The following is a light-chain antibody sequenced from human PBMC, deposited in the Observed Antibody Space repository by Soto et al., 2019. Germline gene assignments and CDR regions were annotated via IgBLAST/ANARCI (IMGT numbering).Light chain of an antibody. CDR3: SSYTATRTVV. Sequence: QSALTQPASVSGSPGQSITIACTGTNSDVGGYNSVSWYQLHPGKAPRLVICDVSIRPPAVSDRFSGSTSGNTASLTISGLQAEDEAEYYCSSYTATRTVVFGGGTKLTVL. CDR1: NSDVGGYNS. CDR2: DVS. J-gene: IGLJ3*02. V-gene: IGLV2-14*03.